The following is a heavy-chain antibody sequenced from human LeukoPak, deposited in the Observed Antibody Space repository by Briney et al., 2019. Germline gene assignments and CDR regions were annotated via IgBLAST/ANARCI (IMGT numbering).Heavy chain of an antibody. V-gene: IGHV4-59*01. CDR3: ARSGGYSRSWSL. Sequence: SETLSLTCTVSGGSISTYYWNWIRQPPGKALEWIGYIYYSGSTNYNPSLKSRVTISVDTSKNQFSLKLNSVTAADTAVYYGARSGGYSRSWSLWGQGTLVTVSS. CDR2: IYYSGST. J-gene: IGHJ4*02. D-gene: IGHD6-13*01. CDR1: GGSISTYY.